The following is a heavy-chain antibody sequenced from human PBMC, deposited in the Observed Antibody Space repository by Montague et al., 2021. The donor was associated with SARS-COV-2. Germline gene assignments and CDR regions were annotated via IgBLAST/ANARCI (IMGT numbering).Heavy chain of an antibody. CDR2: IYYSGST. J-gene: IGHJ6*03. CDR3: ARGIFTIPFIPAHYYMDV. V-gene: IGHV4-59*01. Sequence: TLSLTCTVSGGSISSYYWSWIRQPPGKGLEWIGYIYYSGSTNYNPSLKSRVTIPVDTSKNQFSLKLSSVTAADTAVYYCARGIFTIPFIPAHYYMDVWGKGTTVTVSS. CDR1: GGSISSYY. D-gene: IGHD3-3*01.